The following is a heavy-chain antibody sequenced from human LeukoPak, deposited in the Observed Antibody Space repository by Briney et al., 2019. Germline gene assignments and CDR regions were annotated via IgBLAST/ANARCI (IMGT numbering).Heavy chain of an antibody. CDR1: GGTFSSYA. Sequence: SVKVSCKASGGTFSSYAISWVRQAPGQGLEWMGGIIPIFGTANYAQKFEGRVTITADESTSTAYMELSSLRSEDTAVYYCARASYDILTITPSLGWFDPWGQGTLVTVSS. V-gene: IGHV1-69*13. D-gene: IGHD3-9*01. CDR2: IIPIFGTA. J-gene: IGHJ5*02. CDR3: ARASYDILTITPSLGWFDP.